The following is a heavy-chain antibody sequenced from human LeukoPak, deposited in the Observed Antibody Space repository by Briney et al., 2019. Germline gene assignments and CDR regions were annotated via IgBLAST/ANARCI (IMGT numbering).Heavy chain of an antibody. CDR1: GGSFSGYY. Sequence: SETLSLTCAVYGGSFSGYYWSWIRQPPGKGLEWIGEINHSGSTNYNPSLTSRLTISVDTSRNQFSLRLNSVTAADTAVYYCARPAYGGGPDAFDIWGQGTMVTVSS. CDR3: ARPAYGGGPDAFDI. D-gene: IGHD4-23*01. V-gene: IGHV4-34*09. CDR2: INHSGST. J-gene: IGHJ3*02.